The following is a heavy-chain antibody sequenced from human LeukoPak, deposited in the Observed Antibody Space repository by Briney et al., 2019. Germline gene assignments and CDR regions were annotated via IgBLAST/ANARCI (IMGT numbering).Heavy chain of an antibody. D-gene: IGHD4-23*01. Sequence: GGSLRLSCAASGVTFSSYAMSWVRQAPGKGLEWVSVISGSGGSTYYADSVKGRFTISRDNSKNTLYLQMNSLRAEDTAVYYCAKERSYGGNSNWGQGTLVTVSS. CDR3: AKERSYGGNSN. V-gene: IGHV3-23*01. CDR1: GVTFSSYA. CDR2: ISGSGGST. J-gene: IGHJ4*02.